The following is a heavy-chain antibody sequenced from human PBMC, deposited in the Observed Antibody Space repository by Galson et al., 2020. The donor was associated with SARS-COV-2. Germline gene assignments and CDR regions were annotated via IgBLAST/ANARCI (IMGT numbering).Heavy chain of an antibody. J-gene: IGHJ3*02. D-gene: IGHD5-12*01. CDR3: ARGQEGEMATLGAFDI. CDR1: GGSFSGYY. Sequence: SETLSLTCAVYGGSFSGYYWSWIRQPPAKGLEWIGEINHSGSTNYNPSLKSRVTISVDTSKNQFSLKLSSVTAADTAVYYCARGQEGEMATLGAFDIWGQGTMVTVSS. CDR2: INHSGST. V-gene: IGHV4-34*01.